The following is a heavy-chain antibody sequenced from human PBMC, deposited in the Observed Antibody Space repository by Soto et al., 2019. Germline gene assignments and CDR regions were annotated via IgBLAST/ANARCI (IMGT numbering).Heavy chain of an antibody. CDR1: GGTFSSYA. CDR3: ASSLYDSIAAAGSHSYYYYYGMDV. J-gene: IGHJ6*02. Sequence: SVKVSCKASGGTFSSYAISWVRQAPGQGLEWMGGIIPIFGTANYAQKFQGRVTITADESTSTAYMELSSLRSEDTAVYYCASSLYDSIAAAGSHSYYYYYGMDVWGQGTTVTVSS. CDR2: IIPIFGTA. V-gene: IGHV1-69*13. D-gene: IGHD6-13*01.